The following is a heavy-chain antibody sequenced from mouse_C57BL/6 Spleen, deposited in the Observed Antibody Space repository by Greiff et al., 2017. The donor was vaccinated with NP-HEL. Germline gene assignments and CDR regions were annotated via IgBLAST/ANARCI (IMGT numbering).Heavy chain of an antibody. D-gene: IGHD1-1*01. J-gene: IGHJ3*01. CDR2: INPNNGGT. CDR3: VRRVWDYGSSLAWFAY. V-gene: IGHV1-26*01. CDR1: GYTFTDYY. Sequence: EVQLQQSGPELVKPGASVKISCKASGYTFTDYYMNWVKQSHGKSLEWIGDINPNNGGTSYNQKFKGKATLTVDKSSSTAYMELRSLTSEDSAVYYSVRRVWDYGSSLAWFAYWGQGTLVTVSA.